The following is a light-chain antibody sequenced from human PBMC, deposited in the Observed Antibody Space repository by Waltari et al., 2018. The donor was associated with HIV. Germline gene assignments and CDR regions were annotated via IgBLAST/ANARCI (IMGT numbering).Light chain of an antibody. CDR2: WAS. CDR3: QQYYSVPPT. CDR1: RTVFYSSDNRNY. V-gene: IGKV4-1*01. Sequence: DIVMTQSPDSLAVSLGERATINCTSSRTVFYSSDNRNYLAWYLQRPVQSPKVLMFWASTRAFGVPDRFSGSGSGTDFSLTLSSLQADDVGIYYCQQYYSVPPTFGGGTKVEI. J-gene: IGKJ4*01.